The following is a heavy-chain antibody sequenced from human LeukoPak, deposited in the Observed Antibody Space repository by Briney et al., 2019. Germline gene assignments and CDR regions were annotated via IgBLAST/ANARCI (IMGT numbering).Heavy chain of an antibody. J-gene: IGHJ4*02. CDR1: GGSISSSVSY. CDR2: IYYSGSA. Sequence: SETLSLTCTVSGGSISSSVSYWGWIRQPPGKGLEWIGTIYYSGSAYYNPSLKSRVTMSVDTSKNQFSLKLSSVTAADTAVYYCARDRGTWNDDGFDYWGQGTLVTVSS. D-gene: IGHD1-1*01. CDR3: ARDRGTWNDDGFDY. V-gene: IGHV4-39*07.